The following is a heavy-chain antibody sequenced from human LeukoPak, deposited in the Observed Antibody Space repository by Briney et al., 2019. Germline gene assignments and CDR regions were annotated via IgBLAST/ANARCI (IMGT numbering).Heavy chain of an antibody. V-gene: IGHV4-61*02. Sequence: SETLSLTCTVSGDSISSGDYYWSWIRQPAGKGPEWIGRISSSGSTNYNPSLKSRVTISVDTSKNQFSLKLSSVTAADTAVYYCARRNGQDIVATFRRRYYFDYWGQGTLVTVSS. CDR1: GDSISSGDYY. CDR2: ISSSGST. CDR3: ARRNGQDIVATFRRRYYFDY. D-gene: IGHD5-12*01. J-gene: IGHJ4*02.